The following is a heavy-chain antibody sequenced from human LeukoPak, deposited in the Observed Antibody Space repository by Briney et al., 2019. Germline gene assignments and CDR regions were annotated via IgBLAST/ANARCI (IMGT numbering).Heavy chain of an antibody. V-gene: IGHV3-21*01. CDR1: GFTFSSYS. CDR3: ARDYDFYCSGGSCYSPRLSDY. Sequence: GGSLRLSCVASGFTFSSYSMKWVRQAPGKGLEWVSSITSSSNYIHYADSVKGRFTISRDNAKSSLYLQMDSLRAEDTAVYYCARDYDFYCSGGSCYSPRLSDYWGQGTLVTVSS. J-gene: IGHJ4*02. CDR2: ITSSSNYI. D-gene: IGHD2-15*01.